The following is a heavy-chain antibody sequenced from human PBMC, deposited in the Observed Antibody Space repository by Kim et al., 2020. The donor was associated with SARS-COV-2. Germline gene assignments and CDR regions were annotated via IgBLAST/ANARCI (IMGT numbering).Heavy chain of an antibody. J-gene: IGHJ4*02. Sequence: SETLSLTCAVDGGSFSGYYWSWIRQPPGKGKEWNGEINHSGSTNYNPSPKSRVTISVSMSKTQFSLTLSPATAAATAASYCACVRHLRNFDYWGQGTLV. CDR3: ACVRHLRNFDY. CDR2: INHSGST. CDR1: GGSFSGYY. D-gene: IGHD3-3*01. V-gene: IGHV4-34*01.